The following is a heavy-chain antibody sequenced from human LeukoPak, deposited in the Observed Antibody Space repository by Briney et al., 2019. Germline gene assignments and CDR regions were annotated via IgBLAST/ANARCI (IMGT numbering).Heavy chain of an antibody. CDR3: ARRNTADASIDF. J-gene: IGHJ4*02. CDR1: GGSIIGRW. V-gene: IGHV4-59*08. D-gene: IGHD2/OR15-2a*01. Sequence: SETLSLTRTVSGGSIIGRWWSWVRQPPGKGLEWIGDIFYNGAINDNSPLKGRLTMSLDTSKNQFSLKLSSVTAADTAMYYCARRNTADASIDFWGQGTLIIASS. CDR2: IFYNGAI.